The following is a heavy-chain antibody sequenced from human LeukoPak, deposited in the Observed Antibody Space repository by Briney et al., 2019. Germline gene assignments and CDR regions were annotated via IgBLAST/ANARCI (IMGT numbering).Heavy chain of an antibody. CDR3: AKVAVHSSGWYGFDS. Sequence: PGRSLRLSCVASGFTFSSYAMTWVRQAPGKGLEWVSVISVSGGNTYYADSVKGRFTISRDNSKNTLYLQMNSLRVEDTAVYYCAKVAVHSSGWYGFDSWGQGTLFTVSS. CDR2: ISVSGGNT. J-gene: IGHJ5*01. CDR1: GFTFSSYA. V-gene: IGHV3-23*01. D-gene: IGHD6-19*01.